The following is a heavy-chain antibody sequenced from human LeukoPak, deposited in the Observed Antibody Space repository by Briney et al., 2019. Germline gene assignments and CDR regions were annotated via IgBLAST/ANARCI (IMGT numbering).Heavy chain of an antibody. CDR2: ISAYNGNT. D-gene: IGHD1-1*01. CDR1: GYTFTNYD. V-gene: IGHV1-18*01. J-gene: IGHJ4*02. CDR3: VVDSRPPHNYYFDY. Sequence: ASVTVSFKASGYTFTNYDISWVRQAPGQGLDWMGWISAYNGNTNYAQKLQGKVNMTTDSSTSPAYMELRSLRSDDTAVYYCVVDSRPPHNYYFDYWGQGTLVTVSS.